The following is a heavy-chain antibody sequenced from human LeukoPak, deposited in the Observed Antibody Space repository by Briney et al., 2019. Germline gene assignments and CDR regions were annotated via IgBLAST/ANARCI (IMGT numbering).Heavy chain of an antibody. V-gene: IGHV3-30*01. CDR3: ARTGTDAFDI. Sequence: PGGSLRLSCAASGFTFSGYAMHWVRQAPGKGLEWVSVTSYDESNKYYADSVKGRFTISRDNSKNTLYLQMNRLRVEDTAVYYCARTGTDAFDIWGQGTMVTVSS. CDR1: GFTFSGYA. J-gene: IGHJ3*02. CDR2: TSYDESNK. D-gene: IGHD3-10*02.